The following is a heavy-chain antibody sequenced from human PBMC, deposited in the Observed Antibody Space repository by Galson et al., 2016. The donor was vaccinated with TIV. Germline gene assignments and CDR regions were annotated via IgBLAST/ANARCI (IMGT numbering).Heavy chain of an antibody. CDR1: GGFINSHD. J-gene: IGHJ6*03. CDR3: AREANCGGDCYSTEGFHYYYMDV. V-gene: IGHV4-59*11. Sequence: ETLSLTCTVSGGFINSHDWSWIRQPPGKGLEWIGYVNYSGRTNYNPSLKSRVTISVDTSKNQFSLKLSSVTAADTAVYYCAREANCGGDCYSTEGFHYYYMDVWGKGTTVTVSS. CDR2: VNYSGRT. D-gene: IGHD2-21*01.